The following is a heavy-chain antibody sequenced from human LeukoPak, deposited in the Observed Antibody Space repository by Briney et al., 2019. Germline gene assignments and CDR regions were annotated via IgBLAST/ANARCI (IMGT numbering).Heavy chain of an antibody. J-gene: IGHJ3*02. Sequence: PSETLSLTCTVSGGSISSYYWSWIRQPPGKGLEWIGYIYYSGSTNYNPSLKSRVTISVDTSKNQFSLKLSSVTAADTAVYYCARKARTISDAFDIWGQGTMVTVSS. V-gene: IGHV4-59*01. CDR2: IYYSGST. D-gene: IGHD3-3*01. CDR1: GGSISSYY. CDR3: ARKARTISDAFDI.